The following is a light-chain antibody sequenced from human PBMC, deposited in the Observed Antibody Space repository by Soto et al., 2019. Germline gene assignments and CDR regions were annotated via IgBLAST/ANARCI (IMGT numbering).Light chain of an antibody. CDR1: QSVSSSY. CDR2: GAS. J-gene: IGKJ1*01. Sequence: EIVMTPSPATLSVSPGERATLSCRASQSVSSSYLAWYQQKPGQAPRLLIYGASSRATGIPDRFSGSGSGTDFTLSISRLEPEDFAVYYCQQYSSLWTFGQGTKVDIK. CDR3: QQYSSLWT. V-gene: IGKV3-20*01.